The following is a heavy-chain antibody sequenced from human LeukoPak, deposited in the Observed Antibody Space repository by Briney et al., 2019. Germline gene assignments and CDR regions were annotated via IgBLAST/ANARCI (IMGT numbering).Heavy chain of an antibody. Sequence: PGGSLRLSCAASGFTFSSYAMSWVRQAPGKGLEWVSAISGSGGSTYYADSVKGRFTISRDNSKNTLYLQMNSLRAEDTAVYYCASRWRLVWSYFDYWGQGTLVTVSS. V-gene: IGHV3-23*01. J-gene: IGHJ4*02. CDR1: GFTFSSYA. D-gene: IGHD3-16*01. CDR2: ISGSGGST. CDR3: ASRWRLVWSYFDY.